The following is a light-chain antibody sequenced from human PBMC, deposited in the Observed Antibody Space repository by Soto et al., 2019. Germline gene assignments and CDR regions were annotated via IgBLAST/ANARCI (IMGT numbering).Light chain of an antibody. J-gene: IGLJ1*01. CDR3: SSYTSSSTPYV. CDR2: DVS. CDR1: SSDIGGYNY. Sequence: QSVLTQPASVSGSPGQSITIFCTGTSSDIGGYNYVSWYQQHPGKAPKLMIYDVSNRPSGASNRFSGSKSGNTASLTISGLQAEDEADYYCSSYTSSSTPYVFGTGTKVTVL. V-gene: IGLV2-14*01.